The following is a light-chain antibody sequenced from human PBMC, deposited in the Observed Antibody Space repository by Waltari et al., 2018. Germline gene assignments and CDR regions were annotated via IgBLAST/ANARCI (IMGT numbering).Light chain of an antibody. CDR1: RGHSSNV. V-gene: IGLV4-69*01. CDR3: QTGGHGTWV. CDR2: VNSDGSH. J-gene: IGLJ3*02. Sequence: QLVLTQSPSASASLGASVKLTCTLSRGHSSNVVARLQQQSEKGPRYLMKVNSDGSHSKGDEIPDRFSGSSSGAERYLTISSLQSEDEADYYCQTGGHGTWVFGGGTKLTVL.